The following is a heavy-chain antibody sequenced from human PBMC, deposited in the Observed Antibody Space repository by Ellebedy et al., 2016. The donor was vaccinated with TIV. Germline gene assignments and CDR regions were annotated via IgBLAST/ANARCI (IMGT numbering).Heavy chain of an antibody. D-gene: IGHD2-21*02. CDR1: GYTFTGYY. Sequence: ASVKVSCKASGYTFTGYYMHWVRQAPGQGLEWMGWINPNSGGTNYAQKFQGRVTMTRDTSISTAYMELSRLRSDDTAVYYCARGMVVTTLNWFDPWGQGTLVTVSS. CDR3: ARGMVVTTLNWFDP. J-gene: IGHJ5*02. CDR2: INPNSGGT. V-gene: IGHV1-2*02.